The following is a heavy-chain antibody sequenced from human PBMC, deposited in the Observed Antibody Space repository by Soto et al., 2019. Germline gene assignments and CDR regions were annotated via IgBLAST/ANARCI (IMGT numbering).Heavy chain of an antibody. CDR3: ATVFSIAAAGTYCYGMDV. Sequence: RASVKVSCKVSGYTLTELSMHWVRQAPGKGLEWMGGFDPEDGETIYAQKFQGRVTMTEDTSTDTAYMELSSLRSEDTAVYYCATVFSIAAAGTYCYGMDVWGQGTTVTVSS. J-gene: IGHJ6*02. CDR1: GYTLTELS. CDR2: FDPEDGET. V-gene: IGHV1-24*01. D-gene: IGHD6-13*01.